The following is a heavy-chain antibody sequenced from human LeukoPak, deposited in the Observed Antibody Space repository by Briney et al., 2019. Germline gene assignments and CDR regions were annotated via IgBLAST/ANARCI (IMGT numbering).Heavy chain of an antibody. CDR3: ARAGGYCGRISCPYYFDY. CDR1: GYTFTGSY. V-gene: IGHV1-8*02. D-gene: IGHD2-15*01. CDR2: MNPNSGNT. J-gene: IGHJ4*02. Sequence: ASVKVSCKASGYTFTGSYMHWVRQAPGQGLEWMGWMNPNSGNTGYAQKFQGRVTMTRNTSISTAYMELSSLRSEDTAVYYCARAGGYCGRISCPYYFDYWGQGSLVAVSS.